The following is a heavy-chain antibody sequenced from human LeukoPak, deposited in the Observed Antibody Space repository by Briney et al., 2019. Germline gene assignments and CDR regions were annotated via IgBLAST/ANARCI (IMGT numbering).Heavy chain of an antibody. CDR3: AREHAGFGELLYY. CDR1: GFTFSSYR. CDR2: IKQDGSEK. D-gene: IGHD3-10*01. Sequence: AGGSLRLSCAASGFTFSSYRMSWVRQAPGKGLEWVANIKQDGSEKYYVDSVKGRFTISRDNAKNTLYLQMNSLRAEDTAVYYCAREHAGFGELLYYWGQGTLVTVSS. J-gene: IGHJ4*02. V-gene: IGHV3-7*01.